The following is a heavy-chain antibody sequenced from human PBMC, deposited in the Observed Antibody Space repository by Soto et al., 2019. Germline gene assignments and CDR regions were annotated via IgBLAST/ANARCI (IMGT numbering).Heavy chain of an antibody. J-gene: IGHJ6*02. Sequence: VASVKVSCKASGYTFTSYDINWVRQATGQGLEWMGWMNPNSGNTGYAQKFQGRVTMTRNTSISTAYMELSSLRSEDTAVYYCARGGSSSWTDYYYYYYGMDVWGQGTTVTVSS. V-gene: IGHV1-8*01. CDR3: ARGGSSSWTDYYYYYYGMDV. CDR1: GYTFTSYD. D-gene: IGHD6-13*01. CDR2: MNPNSGNT.